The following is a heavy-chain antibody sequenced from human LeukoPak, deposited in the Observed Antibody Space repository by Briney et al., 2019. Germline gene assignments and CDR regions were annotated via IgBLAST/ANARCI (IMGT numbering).Heavy chain of an antibody. CDR1: GFSVSGNY. CDR3: AKLVTHFDY. Sequence: GGSLRLSCVASGFSVSGNYMSWVRQAPGKGLAWVSVVFSGGRTYYADSVKGRFTISRDNSKNILYLQMNSLRAEDTAVYYCAKLVTHFDYWGQGTLVTVSS. V-gene: IGHV3-66*01. CDR2: VFSGGRT. D-gene: IGHD4-23*01. J-gene: IGHJ4*02.